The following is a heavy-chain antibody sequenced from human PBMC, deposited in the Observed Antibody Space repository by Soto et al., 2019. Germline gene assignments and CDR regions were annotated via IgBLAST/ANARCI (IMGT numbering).Heavy chain of an antibody. V-gene: IGHV1-69*13. J-gene: IGHJ3*02. CDR1: GGTFSSYA. Sequence: SVKVSCKASGGTFSSYAISWVRQAPGQGLEWMGGIIPIFGTANYAQKSQGRVTITADESTSTAYMELSSLRSEDTAVYYCARDRYGDYSAFDIWGQGTMVTVSS. D-gene: IGHD4-17*01. CDR2: IIPIFGTA. CDR3: ARDRYGDYSAFDI.